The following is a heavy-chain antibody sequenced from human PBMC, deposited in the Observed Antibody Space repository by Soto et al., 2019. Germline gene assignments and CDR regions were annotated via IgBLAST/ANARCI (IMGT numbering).Heavy chain of an antibody. Sequence: PVGSLRLSCAASEFTFSTYWMTWVRQAPGKGLEWVANIEGDGSEKNYVDSVKGRFTVSRDNSKNTLYLQMNSLRAEDTAVYYCAKGRSTVPPVDYYYYYMDVWGKGTTVTVSS. J-gene: IGHJ6*03. CDR3: AKGRSTVPPVDYYYYYMDV. V-gene: IGHV3-7*02. CDR2: IEGDGSEK. D-gene: IGHD4-4*01. CDR1: EFTFSTYW.